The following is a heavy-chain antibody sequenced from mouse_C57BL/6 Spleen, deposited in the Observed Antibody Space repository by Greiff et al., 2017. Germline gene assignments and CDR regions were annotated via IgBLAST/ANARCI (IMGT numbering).Heavy chain of an antibody. CDR1: GYTFTSYW. Sequence: VQLQQPGAELVKPGASVKLSCKASGYTFTSYWMQWVKQRPGQGLEWIGEIDPSDSYTNYNQKFKGKATLTVDTSSSTAYMQLSSLTSEDSAVYAVARAEEPDWLAYWGQGTLVTVSA. J-gene: IGHJ3*01. D-gene: IGHD3-3*01. CDR2: IDPSDSYT. CDR3: ARAEEPDWLAY. V-gene: IGHV1-50*01.